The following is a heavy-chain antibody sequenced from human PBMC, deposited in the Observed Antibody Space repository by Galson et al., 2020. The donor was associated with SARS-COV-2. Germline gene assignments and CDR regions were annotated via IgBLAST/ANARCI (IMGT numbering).Heavy chain of an antibody. CDR1: GGSISSSSYY. Sequence: ETSETLSLTCTVSGGSISSSSYYWGWIRQPPGKGLEWIGSIYYSGSTYYNPSLKSRVTISVDTSKNQFSLELSSVTAADTAVYYCARQGDYYDSSGSNFDIWGQGTMVTVSS. CDR3: ARQGDYYDSSGSNFDI. V-gene: IGHV4-39*01. CDR2: IYYSGST. J-gene: IGHJ3*02. D-gene: IGHD3-22*01.